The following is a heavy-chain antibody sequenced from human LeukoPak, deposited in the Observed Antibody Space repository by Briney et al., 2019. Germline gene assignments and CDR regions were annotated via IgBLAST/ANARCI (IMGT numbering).Heavy chain of an antibody. Sequence: PGRSLRLSCAASGFTFSSYGMHWLRQAPGKGLEWVAVIWYDGSNKYYADSVKGRFTISRDNSKNTLYLQMNSLRVEDTAVYYCAKGWMFGDLLNCWGQGTLVTVSS. CDR1: GFTFSSYG. CDR2: IWYDGSNK. CDR3: AKGWMFGDLLNC. D-gene: IGHD3-10*02. V-gene: IGHV3-33*06. J-gene: IGHJ4*02.